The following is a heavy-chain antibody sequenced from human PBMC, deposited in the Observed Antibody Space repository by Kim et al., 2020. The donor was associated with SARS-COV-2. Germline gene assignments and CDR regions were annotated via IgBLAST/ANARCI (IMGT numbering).Heavy chain of an antibody. J-gene: IGHJ6*02. CDR1: GFTFSSYG. CDR3: ARESGGSYYYDYYGMDI. D-gene: IGHD1-26*01. V-gene: IGHV3-33*01. Sequence: GGSLRLSCAASGFTFSSYGMHWVRQAPGKGLEWVAFIWYDGSNKYYADSVKGRFTISRDNSKNTLYLQMNSLRAEDTAVYYCARESGGSYYYDYYGMDIWGQGTTVTVSS. CDR2: IWYDGSNK.